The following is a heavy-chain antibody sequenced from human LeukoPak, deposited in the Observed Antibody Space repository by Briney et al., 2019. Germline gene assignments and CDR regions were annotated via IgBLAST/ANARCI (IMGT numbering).Heavy chain of an antibody. CDR3: ARKGIAGVDNNWFDL. CDR2: ISGNGITT. V-gene: IGHV3-23*01. J-gene: IGHJ5*02. D-gene: IGHD6-13*01. Sequence: PGGSLRLSCAASGFTFNSYGMNWVRQAPGKGLEWVSVISGNGITTYYPDSVKGRFTISRDNSKNTLYLQMNSLRAEDTAVYSCARKGIAGVDNNWFDLWGQGTLVTVSS. CDR1: GFTFNSYG.